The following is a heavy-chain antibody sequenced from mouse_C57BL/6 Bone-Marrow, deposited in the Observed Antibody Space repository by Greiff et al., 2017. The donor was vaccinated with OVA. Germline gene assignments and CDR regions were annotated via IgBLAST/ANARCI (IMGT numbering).Heavy chain of an antibody. CDR1: GYTFTSYW. CDR3: ARHPYYYGSSYDY. D-gene: IGHD1-1*01. CDR2: IYPGSGST. V-gene: IGHV1-55*01. Sequence: QVQLQQPGAELVKPGASVKMSCKASGYTFTSYWITWVKQRPGQGLECIGDIYPGSGSTNYHEKFKSKATLTVDTSSSTAYMQLSSLTSEDSAVYYCARHPYYYGSSYDYGGQGTTLTVSS. J-gene: IGHJ2*01.